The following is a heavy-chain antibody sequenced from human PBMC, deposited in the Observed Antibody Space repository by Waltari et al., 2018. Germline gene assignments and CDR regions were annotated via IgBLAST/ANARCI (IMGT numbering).Heavy chain of an antibody. CDR3: ARDQWFGFDI. Sequence: AATGFTLSDYWMSWVRQAPGKGPEWLANIKKDGGEAYYVDSVRGRFTISRDNAKNSLYLQMDSLRPEDTAVYYCARDQWFGFDIWGQGTMVTVSS. CDR2: IKKDGGEA. J-gene: IGHJ3*02. D-gene: IGHD3-22*01. CDR1: GFTLSDYW. V-gene: IGHV3-7*01.